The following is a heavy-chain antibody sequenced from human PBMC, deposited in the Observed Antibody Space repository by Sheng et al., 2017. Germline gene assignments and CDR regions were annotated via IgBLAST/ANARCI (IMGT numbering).Heavy chain of an antibody. CDR2: INPNSGGT. CDR3: ARDNLFDFWSGNYGMDV. D-gene: IGHD3-3*01. Sequence: QVQLVQSGAEVKKPGASVKVSCKASGYTFTGYNMHWVRQAPGQGLEWMGWINPNSGGTRYAQKFQGRITMTMDTSISTAYMELSRLRSDDTAVYYCARDNLFDFWSGNYGMDVWDQGP. CDR1: GYTFTGYN. V-gene: IGHV1-2*02. J-gene: IGHJ6*02.